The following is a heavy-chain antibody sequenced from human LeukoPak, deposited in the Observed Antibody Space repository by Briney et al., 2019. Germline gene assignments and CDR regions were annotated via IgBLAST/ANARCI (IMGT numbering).Heavy chain of an antibody. J-gene: IGHJ4*02. CDR1: GYTFTSYG. V-gene: IGHV1-18*01. CDR2: ISAYNGNT. CDR3: ARGLTRYDFWSDYLVDYFDY. Sequence: TSVKVSCEASGYTFTSYGISWVRQAPGQGLEWMGWISAYNGNTNYAQKLQGRVTMTTDTSTSTAYMELRSLRSDDTAVYYCARGLTRYDFWSDYLVDYFDYWGQGTLVTVSS. D-gene: IGHD3-3*01.